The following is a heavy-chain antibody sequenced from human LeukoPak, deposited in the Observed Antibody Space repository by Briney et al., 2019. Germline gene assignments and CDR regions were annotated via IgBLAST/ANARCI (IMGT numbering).Heavy chain of an antibody. CDR1: GFTFSNYE. V-gene: IGHV3-48*03. J-gene: IGHJ4*02. D-gene: IGHD6-13*01. CDR3: AKDNGQYSSSWYVSYFDY. CDR2: ISSSGSTI. Sequence: GSLRLSCAASGFTFSNYEMNWVRQAPGKGLEWVSYISSSGSTIYYADSVKGRFTISRDNAKNSLYLHMNSLRAEDTAVYYCAKDNGQYSSSWYVSYFDYWGQGTLVTVSS.